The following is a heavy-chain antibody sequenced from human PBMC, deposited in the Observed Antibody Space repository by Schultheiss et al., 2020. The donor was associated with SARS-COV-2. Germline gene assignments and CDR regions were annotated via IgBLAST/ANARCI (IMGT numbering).Heavy chain of an antibody. CDR1: GFSLSTSW. J-gene: IGHJ6*03. D-gene: IGHD1-1*01. V-gene: IGHV3-7*01. CDR3: ARTTATGRYSYHYYMDV. CDR2: IKRDGSER. Sequence: GGSLRLSCEASGFSLSTSWMSWVRQAPGKGLKWVANIKRDGSERHYVESVKGRFTISRDNAKNSLFLEMNSLRADDTAVYYYARTTATGRYSYHYYMDVWGKGTTVTVSS.